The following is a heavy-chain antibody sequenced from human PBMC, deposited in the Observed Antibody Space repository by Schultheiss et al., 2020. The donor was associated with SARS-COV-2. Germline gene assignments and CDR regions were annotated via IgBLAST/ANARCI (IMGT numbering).Heavy chain of an antibody. CDR2: INHSGST. J-gene: IGHJ4*02. D-gene: IGHD2-15*01. CDR1: GGSFSGYY. Sequence: GSLRLSCAVYGGSFSGYYWSWIRQPAGKGLEWIGEINHSGSTNYNPSLKSRVTISVDTSKNQFSLKLSSVTAADTAVYYCAREFAAAGFDYWGQGTLVTVSS. CDR3: AREFAAAGFDY. V-gene: IGHV4-34*01.